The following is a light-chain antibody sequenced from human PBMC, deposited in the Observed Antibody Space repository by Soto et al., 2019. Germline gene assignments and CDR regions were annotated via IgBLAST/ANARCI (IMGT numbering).Light chain of an antibody. V-gene: IGKV3-11*01. CDR1: QSVSSY. CDR2: DAS. CDR3: QQRSNWPPV. Sequence: EIVLTQSPATLSLSPGERATLSCRASQSVSSYLAWYQQQPGQAPRLLIYDASNRATGIPARFSGSGSGTDFTLTISSLEPEDFAVYYCQQRSNWPPVFGGGTKVEIK. J-gene: IGKJ4*01.